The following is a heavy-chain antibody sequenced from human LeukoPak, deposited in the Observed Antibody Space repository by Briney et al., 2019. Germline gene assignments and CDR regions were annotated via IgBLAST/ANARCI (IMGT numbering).Heavy chain of an antibody. V-gene: IGHV4-34*01. CDR1: GGSFRGYY. CDR3: ARGFKIFPVYYYMDV. CDR2: INHSGST. Sequence: SETLSLTCAVYGGSFRGYYWSWIRQPPGKGLEWIGEINHSGSTNYNPSLKSRVTISVDTSKNQFSLKLSSVTAADTAVYYCARGFKIFPVYYYMDVWGKGTTVTVSS. J-gene: IGHJ6*03. D-gene: IGHD3-3*01.